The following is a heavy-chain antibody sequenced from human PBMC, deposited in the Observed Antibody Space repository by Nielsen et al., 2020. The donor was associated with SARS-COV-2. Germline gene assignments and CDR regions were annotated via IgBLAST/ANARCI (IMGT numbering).Heavy chain of an antibody. Sequence: SETLSLTCTVSGGSISSYYWSWIRQPPGKGLEWIGYIYYSGSTNYNPSLKSRVTISVDTSKNQFSLKLSSVTAADTAVYYCARTSYSGSYSLFDYWGQGTLVTVSS. D-gene: IGHD1-26*01. J-gene: IGHJ4*02. CDR1: GGSISSYY. CDR3: ARTSYSGSYSLFDY. V-gene: IGHV4-59*01. CDR2: IYYSGST.